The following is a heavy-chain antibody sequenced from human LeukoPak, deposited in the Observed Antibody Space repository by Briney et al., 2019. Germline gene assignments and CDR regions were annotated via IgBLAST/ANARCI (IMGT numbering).Heavy chain of an antibody. V-gene: IGHV4-4*07. D-gene: IGHD3-3*01. CDR1: GGSISSYY. CDR2: IYTSGST. J-gene: IGHJ3*02. CDR3: ARMSYDFWSGYPLAFDI. Sequence: SETLSLTCTVSGGSISSYYWSWIRQPAGKGLEWIGRIYTSGSTNYNPSLKSRVTMSVDASKNQFSLKLSSVTAADTAVYYCARMSYDFWSGYPLAFDIWGQGTMVTVSS.